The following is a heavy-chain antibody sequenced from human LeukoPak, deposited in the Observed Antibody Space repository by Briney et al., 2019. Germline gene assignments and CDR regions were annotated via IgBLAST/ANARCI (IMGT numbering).Heavy chain of an antibody. CDR2: ISGSGGST. J-gene: IGHJ4*02. Sequence: QPGGSLRLSCAASGFTFSSYGMSWVRQAPGKGLEWVSAISGSGGSTYYADSVKGRFTISRDNAKNSLYLQMNSLRAEDTAVYYCARDWPGITMVRGVAGLLGYWGQGTLVTVSS. D-gene: IGHD3-10*01. CDR1: GFTFSSYG. V-gene: IGHV3-23*01. CDR3: ARDWPGITMVRGVAGLLGY.